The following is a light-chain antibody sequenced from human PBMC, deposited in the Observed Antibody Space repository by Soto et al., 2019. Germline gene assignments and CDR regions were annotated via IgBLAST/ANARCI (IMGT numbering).Light chain of an antibody. CDR3: QQNSSPMYT. V-gene: IGKV1-5*03. CDR1: QTISNW. Sequence: DIQMTQSPSTLSASVGDRVTITCRASQTISNWLAWYQQKPGKAPKLLIYKASSLESGVPSRFSGSGSGTEFTLTISSLQPDDFASYYCQQNSSPMYTFGQGTKLEIK. CDR2: KAS. J-gene: IGKJ2*01.